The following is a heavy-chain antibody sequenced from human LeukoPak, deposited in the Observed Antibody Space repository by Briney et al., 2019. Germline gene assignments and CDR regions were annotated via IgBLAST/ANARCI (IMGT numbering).Heavy chain of an antibody. J-gene: IGHJ4*02. V-gene: IGHV4-4*07. D-gene: IGHD6-6*01. CDR1: GGSISSYY. Sequence: SETLSLTCTVSGGSISSYYWSWLRQPAGKGLEWIGRIYTSGSTNYNPSLKSRVTMSVDTSKNQFSLKLSSVTAADTAVYYCASSALGSTYYFDYWGQGTLVTVSS. CDR3: ASSALGSTYYFDY. CDR2: IYTSGST.